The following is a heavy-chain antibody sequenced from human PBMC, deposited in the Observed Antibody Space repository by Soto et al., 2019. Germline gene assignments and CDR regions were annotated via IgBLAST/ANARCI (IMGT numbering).Heavy chain of an antibody. V-gene: IGHV3-74*01. CDR2: INSDGSST. D-gene: IGHD6-19*01. CDR1: GFTFSSYW. CDR3: AVAVAAPTALGY. Sequence: EVQLVESGGGLVQPGGSLRLSCAASGFTFSSYWMHWVRQAPGKGLVWVSRINSDGSSTSYADSVKGRFTISRDNAKNTLSLQLTSRRAEDTAVSYCAVAVAAPTALGYWGQGTLVTVSS. J-gene: IGHJ4*02.